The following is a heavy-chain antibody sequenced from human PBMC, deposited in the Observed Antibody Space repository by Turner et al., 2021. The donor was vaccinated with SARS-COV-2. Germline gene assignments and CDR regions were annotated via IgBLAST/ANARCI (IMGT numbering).Heavy chain of an antibody. D-gene: IGHD6-13*01. CDR3: TTHSAPDY. CDR1: GFTFSNAW. J-gene: IGHJ4*02. CDR2: IKTKTDGGTT. Sequence: VQLEESGGGLVKPGGPLRLSCSASGFTFSNAWMSWVRQAPGKGLEWVGRIKTKTDGGTTDYAAPVKGRFTISRYDSKNTLYLQRNSLKTEDTAVYYCTTHSAPDYWGQGTLVTVSS. V-gene: IGHV3-15*01.